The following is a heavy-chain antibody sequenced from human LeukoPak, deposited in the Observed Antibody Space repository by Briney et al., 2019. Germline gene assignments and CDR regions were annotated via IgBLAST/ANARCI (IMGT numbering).Heavy chain of an antibody. D-gene: IGHD2-2*01. CDR2: IYWDDDK. J-gene: IGHJ4*02. Sequence: SGPTLVKPTQTLTLTCTFSGFSLSTSGVGVGWTRQPPGKALEWLALIYWDDDKRYSPSLKSRLTITKDTSKNQVVLTMTNVDPVDTATYYCAHLYQLASFDYWGQGTLVTVSS. CDR3: AHLYQLASFDY. V-gene: IGHV2-5*02. CDR1: GFSLSTSGVG.